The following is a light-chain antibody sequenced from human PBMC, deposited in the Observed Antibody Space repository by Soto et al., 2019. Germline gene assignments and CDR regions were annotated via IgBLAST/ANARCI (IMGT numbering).Light chain of an antibody. J-gene: IGLJ3*02. CDR1: SSNIGSYN. V-gene: IGLV1-44*01. CDR3: AAWVASLKERV. Sequence: QLVLTQPPSASGTPGQRVTISCSGSSSNIGSYNVNWYQQVPGTAPKLLIYNNNQRPSGVPDRFSGSKSGTSASLAISGLQSEDEADYYCAAWVASLKERVFGGGTKVTVL. CDR2: NNN.